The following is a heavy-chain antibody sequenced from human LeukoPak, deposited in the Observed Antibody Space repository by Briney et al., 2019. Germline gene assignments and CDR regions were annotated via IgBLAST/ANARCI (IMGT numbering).Heavy chain of an antibody. D-gene: IGHD2-15*01. CDR1: GFTLTSFD. V-gene: IGHV1-8*01. CDR3: ARGGPLRDCSGESCYDAFDI. CDR2: VHPNSGNT. Sequence: ASVKVSCKASGFTLTSFDINWVRQATGQGLQWMGWVHPNSGNTGYAQKFQGRVTLTRNNSISTAYMELSSLRSEDTAVYFCARGGPLRDCSGESCYDAFDIWGQGTIVTVSS. J-gene: IGHJ3*02.